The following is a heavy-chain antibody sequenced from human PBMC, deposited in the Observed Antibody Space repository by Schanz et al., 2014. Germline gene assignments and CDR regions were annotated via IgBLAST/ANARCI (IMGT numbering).Heavy chain of an antibody. CDR1: GFTFSSYA. J-gene: IGHJ6*02. V-gene: IGHV3-23*04. CDR2: LSEGGGGT. D-gene: IGHD3-10*01. CDR3: AKDGPGGSGSYSADGGMDV. Sequence: EVQLVESGGGLVQPGGSLRLSCAASGFTFSSYAMSWVRQAPGKGLEWVSALSEGGGGTHYADSVRGRFTISSDSSKNTLYLQMSSLRADDTAVYYCAKDGPGGSGSYSADGGMDVWGQGTTVTVSS.